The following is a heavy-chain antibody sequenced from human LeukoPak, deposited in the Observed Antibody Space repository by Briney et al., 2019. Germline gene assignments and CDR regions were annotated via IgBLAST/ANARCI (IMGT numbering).Heavy chain of an antibody. CDR2: ISSTSACI. CDR3: ARVAVAGPTGWFDP. Sequence: GSLRLSCVASGFALNSYSLTWVRQAPGKGLEWVSSISSTSACIHYAESVKGRLTISRDNIDNVVYLQMNSLGAEDTAVYYCARVAVAGPTGWFDPWGQGTLVTVSS. J-gene: IGHJ5*02. D-gene: IGHD6-19*01. CDR1: GFALNSYS. V-gene: IGHV3-21*01.